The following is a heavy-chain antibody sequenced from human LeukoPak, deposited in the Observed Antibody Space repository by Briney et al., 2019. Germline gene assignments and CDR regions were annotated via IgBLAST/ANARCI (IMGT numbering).Heavy chain of an antibody. D-gene: IGHD1-26*01. CDR3: ARGQGSGSSWAFDY. Sequence: SETLSLTCSVSGDSISSYSWSWIRQPPGKGLEWIGYIHYSESTTYNPSLKSRVTISADPSKHQLPLSLSSVIAADTAVYYCARGQGSGSSWAFDYWGQGTLVTVSS. J-gene: IGHJ4*02. CDR1: GDSISSYS. V-gene: IGHV4-59*01. CDR2: IHYSEST.